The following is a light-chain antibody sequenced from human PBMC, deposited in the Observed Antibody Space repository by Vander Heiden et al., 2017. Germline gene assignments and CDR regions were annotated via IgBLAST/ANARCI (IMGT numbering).Light chain of an antibody. CDR1: SSDVGSYNL. J-gene: IGLJ1*01. CDR2: EGS. V-gene: IGLV2-23*01. Sequence: SALTQPASASGSPGQSTTTSCTGTSSDVGSYNLVSWYQQHPGKAPKLMIYEGSKRPSGVSNRFSGSKSGNTASLTISGLQAEDEADYYCCSYAGGSTYVFGTGTKVTVL. CDR3: CSYAGGSTYV.